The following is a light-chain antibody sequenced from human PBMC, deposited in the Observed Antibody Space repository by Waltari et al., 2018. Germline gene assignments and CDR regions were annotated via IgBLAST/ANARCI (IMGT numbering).Light chain of an antibody. J-gene: IGLJ2*01. CDR2: DVR. Sequence: QSALTQPASVSGSPGQSITISCTGTSSDVGGYNYVSWSPQHPGKAPKLFIDDVRNRPAGVANRLSGSKSGNTSSLTISGLQAEDEADYYCSSYTSSSTLVFGGGTKLTVL. CDR1: SSDVGGYNY. CDR3: SSYTSSSTLV. V-gene: IGLV2-14*01.